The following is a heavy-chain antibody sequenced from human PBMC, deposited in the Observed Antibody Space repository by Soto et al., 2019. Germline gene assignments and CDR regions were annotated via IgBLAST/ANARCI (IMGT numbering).Heavy chain of an antibody. V-gene: IGHV3-48*02. CDR2: ISGSSSTI. CDR1: GFTFTSYT. J-gene: IGHJ6*02. Sequence: GGSLRLSCAASGFTFTSYTMNWVRQAPGKGLEWVSYISGSSSTIYYADSVRGRFTISRDNAKNSLYLQMNSLRDEDTAVYYCARDRYGDYGMDVWGQGTTVTV. D-gene: IGHD4-17*01. CDR3: ARDRYGDYGMDV.